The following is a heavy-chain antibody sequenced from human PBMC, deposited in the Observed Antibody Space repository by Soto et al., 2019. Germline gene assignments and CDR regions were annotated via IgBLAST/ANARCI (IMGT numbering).Heavy chain of an antibody. Sequence: QVQLVQSGAEVKKPGSSVKVSCKASGGTFSSYAISWVRQDPGQGLEWMGGCIPISGTANYAEKFQGRVTITADESMSTDYMELSSLGSEDTAVYYCARDRAPFCCSGGSCYCWFDPWGQGTLVTVSS. J-gene: IGHJ5*02. CDR2: CIPISGTA. D-gene: IGHD2-15*01. CDR1: GGTFSSYA. CDR3: ARDRAPFCCSGGSCYCWFDP. V-gene: IGHV1-69*01.